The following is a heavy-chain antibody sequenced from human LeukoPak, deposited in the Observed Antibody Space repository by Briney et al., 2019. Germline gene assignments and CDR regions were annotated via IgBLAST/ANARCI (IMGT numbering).Heavy chain of an antibody. CDR3: AKVPGIVVVPAAIDY. J-gene: IGHJ4*02. V-gene: IGHV3-23*01. CDR2: ISSSGGST. D-gene: IGHD2-2*01. Sequence: GGSLRLSCAASGFTFSSYAMSWVRQAPGKGLEWVSTISSSGGSTYYADSVKGRFTISRDNSKNTLYLRMNSLRAEDTAVYYCAKVPGIVVVPAAIDYWGQGTLVTVSS. CDR1: GFTFSSYA.